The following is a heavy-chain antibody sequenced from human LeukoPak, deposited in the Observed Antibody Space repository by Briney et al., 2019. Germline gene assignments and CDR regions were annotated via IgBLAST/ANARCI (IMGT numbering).Heavy chain of an antibody. CDR2: IYPGDSDT. Sequence: GESLKISCKGSGYRFTSYWIGWVRQMPGKGLEWMGLIYPGDSDTRYSPSFQGQVTISADKSISTAYLQWSSLKASDTAMYYCARTRNVLRLLEWLPESPYYVDYWGEGTLVTASS. V-gene: IGHV5-51*01. D-gene: IGHD3-3*01. CDR3: ARTRNVLRLLEWLPESPYYVDY. J-gene: IGHJ4*02. CDR1: GYRFTSYW.